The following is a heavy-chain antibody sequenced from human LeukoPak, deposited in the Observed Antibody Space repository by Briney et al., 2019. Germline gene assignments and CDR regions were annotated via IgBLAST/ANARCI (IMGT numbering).Heavy chain of an antibody. Sequence: HAGGSLRLSCAASRFSFSRYWMSWVRQAPGKGLEWVANIKQDGSEKYYVDSVRGRFTISRDNAKNSLYLQMNSLRDEDTAVYYCARESRSGRFSKLTDLDYWGQGTLVTVSS. D-gene: IGHD1-26*01. CDR2: IKQDGSEK. V-gene: IGHV3-7*01. CDR1: RFSFSRYW. CDR3: ARESRSGRFSKLTDLDY. J-gene: IGHJ4*02.